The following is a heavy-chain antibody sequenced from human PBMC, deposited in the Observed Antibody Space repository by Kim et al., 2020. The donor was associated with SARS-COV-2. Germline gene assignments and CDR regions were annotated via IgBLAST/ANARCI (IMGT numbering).Heavy chain of an antibody. V-gene: IGHV3-48*02. Sequence: GSLRLSCAASGFTFSSYSMNWVRQAPGKGLEWVSYISSSSSTIYYADSVKGRFTISRDNAKNSLYLQMNSLRDEDTAVYYCARDYGLERPTRGPFTTAMVDIDYWGQGTLVTVSS. J-gene: IGHJ4*02. D-gene: IGHD5-18*01. CDR3: ARDYGLERPTRGPFTTAMVDIDY. CDR1: GFTFSSYS. CDR2: ISSSSSTI.